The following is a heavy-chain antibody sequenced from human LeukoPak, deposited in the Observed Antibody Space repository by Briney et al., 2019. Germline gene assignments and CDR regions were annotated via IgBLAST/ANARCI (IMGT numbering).Heavy chain of an antibody. Sequence: GRSLRLSCAASGFTFSSYAMHWVRQAPGKGLEWVAAISYDGSNKYYADSVKGRFTISRDNSKNTLYLQMNSLRAEDTAVYYCARDAVKPFDYWGQGTLVTVSS. D-gene: IGHD4-23*01. CDR2: ISYDGSNK. CDR3: ARDAVKPFDY. V-gene: IGHV3-30*01. CDR1: GFTFSSYA. J-gene: IGHJ4*02.